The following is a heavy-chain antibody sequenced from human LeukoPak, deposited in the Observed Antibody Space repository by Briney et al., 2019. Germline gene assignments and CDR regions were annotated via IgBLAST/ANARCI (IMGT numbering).Heavy chain of an antibody. D-gene: IGHD3-16*01. Sequence: GGSLRLFCGASGFRFIDVTMTGGRQPLAKGPEWDSAIGGRGGSTYYADSLGGRFTISRDNSKDMVYLQMNSLKVEDTATYYCGKEGGAWGQGTKVTVSS. V-gene: IGHV3-23*01. CDR3: GKEGGA. CDR1: GFRFIDVT. J-gene: IGHJ5*02. CDR2: IGGRGGST.